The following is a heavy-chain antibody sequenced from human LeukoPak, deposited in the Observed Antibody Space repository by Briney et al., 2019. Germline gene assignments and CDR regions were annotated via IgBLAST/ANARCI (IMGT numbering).Heavy chain of an antibody. CDR1: GGSISSSSYY. V-gene: IGHV4-39*01. CDR3: ARHIGYSSGWRRGDAFGI. D-gene: IGHD6-19*01. CDR2: IYYSGST. J-gene: IGHJ3*02. Sequence: SGPTLVKPSTTLSLTCTVSGGSISSSSYYWGWIRQPPGKGLEWIGSIYYSGSTYYNPSLKSRVTISVDTSKNQFSLKLSSVTAADTAVYYCARHIGYSSGWRRGDAFGIWGQGTMVTVSS.